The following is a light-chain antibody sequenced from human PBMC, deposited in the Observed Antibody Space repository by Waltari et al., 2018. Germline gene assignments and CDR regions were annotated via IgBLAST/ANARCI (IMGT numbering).Light chain of an antibody. CDR1: STDVDYHS. V-gene: IGLV2-14*01. CDR2: DVT. Sequence: QSALTQPASVSGSPGQSITISCTGTSTDVDYHSFPRYQQHPGKAPKLMIYDVTKRPSGVSNRFSGSKSGNTASLTISGLQAEDEADYHCSSYTSSNTVVFGGGTKLTVL. J-gene: IGLJ3*02. CDR3: SSYTSSNTVV.